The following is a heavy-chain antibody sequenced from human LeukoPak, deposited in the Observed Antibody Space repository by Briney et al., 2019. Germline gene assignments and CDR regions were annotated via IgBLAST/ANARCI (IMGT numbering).Heavy chain of an antibody. J-gene: IGHJ6*03. CDR1: GYTFTSYY. D-gene: IGHD6-6*01. CDR2: INPSGGST. CDR3: ARKVAARPPYYYYYMDV. Sequence: ASVKVSCKASGYTFTSYYMHWVRQAPGQGLEWMGIINPSGGSTSYAQKFQGRVTMTRDTSTSTVYMELSSLRSEDTAVYYCARKVAARPPYYYYYMDVWGKGTTVTVSS. V-gene: IGHV1-46*01.